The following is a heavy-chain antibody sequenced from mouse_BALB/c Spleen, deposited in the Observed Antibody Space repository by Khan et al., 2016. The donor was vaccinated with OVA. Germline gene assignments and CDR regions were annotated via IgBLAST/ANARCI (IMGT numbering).Heavy chain of an antibody. CDR3: TRSFRNYEIFDY. J-gene: IGHJ2*01. V-gene: IGHV1-69*02. D-gene: IGHD2-1*01. CDR1: GYTFTSYW. Sequence: QVQLQQPGAELVKPGASVKLSCKASGYTFTSYWIHWVKQRPGRGLEWIGEIDPSDSFTNSNQKFKGKATLTVAESSSTAYMQRSSLTSDDSAVYYCTRSFRNYEIFDYWGQGTTLTVSS. CDR2: IDPSDSFT.